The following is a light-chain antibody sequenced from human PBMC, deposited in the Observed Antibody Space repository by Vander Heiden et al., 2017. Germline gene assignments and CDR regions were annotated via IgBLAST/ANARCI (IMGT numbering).Light chain of an antibody. CDR2: GAS. V-gene: IGKV3-20*01. CDR3: QQYGSSPYT. CDR1: QSVSSSY. Sequence: EIVLTQSPGTLSLSPGERATLSCRASQSVSSSYLAWYQQKPGQAPRLLIYGASSGSGTDFTLTISRLEPEDFAVYYCQQYGSSPYTFGPGTKLXIK. J-gene: IGKJ2*01.